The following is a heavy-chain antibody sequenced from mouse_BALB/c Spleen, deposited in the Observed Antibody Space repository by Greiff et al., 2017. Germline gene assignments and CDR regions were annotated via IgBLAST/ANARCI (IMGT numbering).Heavy chain of an antibody. CDR1: GYTFTDYE. J-gene: IGHJ3*01. Sequence: QVQLKQSGAELVRPGASVTLSCKASGYTFTDYEMHWVKQTPVHGLEWIGAIDPETGGTAYNQKFKGKATLTADKSSSTAYMELRSLTSEDSAVYYCTREGGLAYWGQGTLVTVSA. CDR3: TREGGLAY. V-gene: IGHV1-15*01. D-gene: IGHD3-3*01. CDR2: IDPETGGT.